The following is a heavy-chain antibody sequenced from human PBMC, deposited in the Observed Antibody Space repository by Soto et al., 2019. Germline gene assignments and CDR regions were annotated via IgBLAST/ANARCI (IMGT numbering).Heavy chain of an antibody. CDR2: ISGSGGST. D-gene: IGHD5-18*01. Sequence: GGSLRLSCAASGFTFSSYAMSWFRQAPGKGLEWVSAISGSGGSTYYADSVKGRFTISRDNSKNTLYLQMNSLRAEDTAVYYCAKGLGYSYGPSHYWGQGTLVTVSS. J-gene: IGHJ4*02. CDR3: AKGLGYSYGPSHY. CDR1: GFTFSSYA. V-gene: IGHV3-23*01.